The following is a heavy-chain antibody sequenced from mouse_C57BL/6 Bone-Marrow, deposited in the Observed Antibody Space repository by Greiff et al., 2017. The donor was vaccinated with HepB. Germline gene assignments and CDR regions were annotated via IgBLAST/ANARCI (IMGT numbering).Heavy chain of an antibody. CDR3: AGDIGRGFAY. CDR2: ITHSGET. V-gene: IGHV12-3*01. J-gene: IGHJ3*01. Sequence: QVQLKESGPGLVKPSQSLFLTCSITGFPITSGYYWIWIRQSPGKPLEWMGYITHSGETFYNPSLQSPISITRETSKNQFFLQLNSVTTEDTAMYYCAGDIGRGFAYWGQGTLVTVSA. CDR1: GFPITSGYY.